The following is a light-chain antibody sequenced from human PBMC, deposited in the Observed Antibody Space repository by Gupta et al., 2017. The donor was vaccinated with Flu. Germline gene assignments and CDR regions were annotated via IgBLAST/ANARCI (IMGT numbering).Light chain of an antibody. V-gene: IGKV1-39*01. CDR2: ASS. J-gene: IGKJ4*01. CDR1: QSISSY. CDR3: QHSNSTPLT. Sequence: DSQMTQSPSSLSASVGERVTITCRASQSISSYLNWYQQKPGKAPKLLYYASSSVQSGVPSRCSGSAATKVSLPIISSQPDDDVVTYCQQHSNSTPLTFGGGTKVEIK.